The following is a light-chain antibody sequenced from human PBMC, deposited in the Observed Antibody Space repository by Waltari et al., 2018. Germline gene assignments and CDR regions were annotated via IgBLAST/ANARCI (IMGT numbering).Light chain of an antibody. CDR3: QQYSNWPPVT. CDR2: DAS. CDR1: QSVSSK. Sequence: ETVMTQSSSTLSASPGERATISCRARQSVSSKLAWYQQKPGQAPRLLIYDASTRATGIPSRFSGSGSGTECTLTISSLQSEDFAVYFCQQYSNWPPVTFGQGTKVEIQ. V-gene: IGKV3-15*01. J-gene: IGKJ1*01.